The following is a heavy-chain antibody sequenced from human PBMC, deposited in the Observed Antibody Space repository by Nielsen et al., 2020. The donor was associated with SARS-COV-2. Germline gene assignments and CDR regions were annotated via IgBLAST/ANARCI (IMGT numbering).Heavy chain of an antibody. CDR3: ARAVYCSSTSCYRYYYYYMDV. D-gene: IGHD2-2*02. CDR2: IYYNGST. Sequence: GSLRLSCTVSGGSISSYYWSWIRQPPGKGLEWIGYIYYNGSTNYNPSLKSRVTISVDTSKNQFSLKLSSVTAADTAVYYCARAVYCSSTSCYRYYYYYMDVWGKGTTVTVSS. J-gene: IGHJ6*03. CDR1: GGSISSYY. V-gene: IGHV4-59*01.